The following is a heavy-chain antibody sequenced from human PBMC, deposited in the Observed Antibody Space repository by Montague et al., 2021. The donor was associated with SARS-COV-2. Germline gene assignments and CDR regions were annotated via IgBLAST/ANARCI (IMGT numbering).Heavy chain of an antibody. Sequence: SLRLSCAVSGFTFNDYGMSWVRQAPGKGLEWVSGISRSGDRTAYGYSVKGRFTISRDNAKNSLYLQMNSERVEDTAFYHCSRGGGMIRGVVDFWGQGILVSVSS. D-gene: IGHD3-10*01. J-gene: IGHJ4*02. CDR1: GFTFNDYG. V-gene: IGHV3-20*01. CDR3: SRGGGMIRGVVDF. CDR2: ISRSGDRT.